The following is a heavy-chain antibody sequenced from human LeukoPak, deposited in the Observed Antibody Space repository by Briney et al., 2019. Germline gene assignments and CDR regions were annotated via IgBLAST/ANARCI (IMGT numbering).Heavy chain of an antibody. D-gene: IGHD2-15*01. CDR2: IYSGGST. CDR1: GFTVSNTY. Sequence: PGGSLRLSCAASGFTVSNTYRSWVRQAPGKGLEWVSVIYSGGSTYYADSVKGRFTISRDNSKNTLYLQMDSLRAEDTAMYYCARKDSGWYDCWGQGTLVTVSS. J-gene: IGHJ5*01. CDR3: ARKDSGWYDC. V-gene: IGHV3-53*01.